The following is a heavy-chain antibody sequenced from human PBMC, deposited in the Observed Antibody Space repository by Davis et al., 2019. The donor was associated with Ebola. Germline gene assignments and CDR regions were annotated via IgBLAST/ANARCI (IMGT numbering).Heavy chain of an antibody. CDR1: GGSISSYY. CDR3: AKYYDFWSGYYLD. J-gene: IGHJ4*02. D-gene: IGHD3-3*01. Sequence: MPSETLSLTCTVSGGSISSYYWSWIRQPPGKGLEWIGYIYYSGSTNYNPSLKSRVTISVDTSKNQFSLKLSSVTAADTAVYYCAKYYDFWSGYYLDWGQGTLVTVSS. CDR2: IYYSGST. V-gene: IGHV4-59*01.